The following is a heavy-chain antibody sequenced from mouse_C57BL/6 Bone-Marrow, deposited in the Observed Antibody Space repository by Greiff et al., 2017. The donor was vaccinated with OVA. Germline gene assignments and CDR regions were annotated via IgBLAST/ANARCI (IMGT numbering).Heavy chain of an antibody. D-gene: IGHD2-5*01. CDR3: ARVYYYYSNYVHFDV. CDR1: GFTFSDYY. V-gene: IGHV5-16*01. CDR2: INYDGSST. Sequence: DVKLVESEGGLVQPGSSMKLSCTASGFTFSDYYMAWVRQVPEKGLEWVANINYDGSSTYYLDSLKSRFIISRDNAKNILYLQMSSLKSEDTATYYCARVYYYYSNYVHFDVWGTGTTVTVSS. J-gene: IGHJ1*03.